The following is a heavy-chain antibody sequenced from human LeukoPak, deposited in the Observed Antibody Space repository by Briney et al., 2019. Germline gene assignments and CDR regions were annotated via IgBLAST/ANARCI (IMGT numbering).Heavy chain of an antibody. CDR3: AKGSKMLIFTRDYYMDV. J-gene: IGHJ6*03. V-gene: IGHV3-23*01. D-gene: IGHD3/OR15-3a*01. CDR1: GFTFSSYS. Sequence: GGSLRLSCAASGFTFSSYSMSWVRQAPGRGLEWVSAISGSGGSTYYADSVKGRFTISRDNSKNTLFLQMNSLRAEDTAVYYCAKGSKMLIFTRDYYMDVWGKGTTVTISS. CDR2: ISGSGGST.